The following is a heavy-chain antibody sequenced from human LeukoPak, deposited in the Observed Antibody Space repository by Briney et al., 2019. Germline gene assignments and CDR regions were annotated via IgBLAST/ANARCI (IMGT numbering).Heavy chain of an antibody. V-gene: IGHV4-39*01. CDR1: GDSISSSSYY. CDR3: ARRSYGSWASGGYYGMDV. CDR2: IYYSGST. D-gene: IGHD5-18*01. J-gene: IGHJ6*02. Sequence: SETLSLTCGVSGDSISSSSYYWGWIRQPPGKGLEWIGSIYYSGSTYYNPSLKSRVTISVDTSKNQFSLKLSSVTAADTAVYYCARRSYGSWASGGYYGMDVWGQGTTVTVSS.